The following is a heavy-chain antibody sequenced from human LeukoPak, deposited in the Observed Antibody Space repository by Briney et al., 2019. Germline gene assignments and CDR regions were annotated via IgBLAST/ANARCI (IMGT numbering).Heavy chain of an antibody. CDR3: ARRATTWPYSYMDV. CDR2: IYTSGST. V-gene: IGHV4-4*09. D-gene: IGHD2/OR15-2a*01. Sequence: SETLSLTCTVSGGSISSYYWSWIRQPPGKGLEWIGYIYTSGSTNYNPPLKSRVTISVDTSKNQFSLKLSSVTAADTAVYYCARRATTWPYSYMDVWGKGTTVTVSS. J-gene: IGHJ6*03. CDR1: GGSISSYY.